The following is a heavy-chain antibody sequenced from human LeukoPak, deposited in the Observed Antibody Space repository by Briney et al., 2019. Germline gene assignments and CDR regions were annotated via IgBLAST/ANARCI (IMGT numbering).Heavy chain of an antibody. J-gene: IGHJ4*02. D-gene: IGHD4-17*01. CDR2: IHASGSA. V-gene: IGHV4-4*07. CDR3: ARENRDDGDNRGRFFDY. Sequence: SETLSLTCNVSGGSISNYFWSWIRQPAEKGLEWLGRIHASGSANYSPSLKSRVTMSVDTSTNQFSLKLISVTAADTAIYYCARENRDDGDNRGRFFDYWGQGTLVTVSS. CDR1: GGSISNYF.